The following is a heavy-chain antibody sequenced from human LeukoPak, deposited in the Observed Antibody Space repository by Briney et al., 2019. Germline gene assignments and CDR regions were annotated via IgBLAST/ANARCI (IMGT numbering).Heavy chain of an antibody. D-gene: IGHD5-18*01. CDR2: IYYSGST. CDR3: ARSGGYSYGLNWFDP. V-gene: IGHV4-39*07. Sequence: SETLSLTCTVSGGSISSSSYYWGWIRQPPGKGLEWIGSIYYSGSTYYNPSLKSRVTISVDTSKNQFSLKLSSVTAADTAVYYCARSGGYSYGLNWFDPWGQGTLVTVSS. J-gene: IGHJ5*02. CDR1: GGSISSSSYY.